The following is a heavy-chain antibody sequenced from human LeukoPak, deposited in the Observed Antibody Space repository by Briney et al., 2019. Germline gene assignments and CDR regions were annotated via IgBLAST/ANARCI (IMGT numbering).Heavy chain of an antibody. V-gene: IGHV4-59*08. CDR2: IYYSGST. J-gene: IGHJ4*02. CDR1: GGSISSYY. CDR3: ARQQSLHTIPLPNYFDY. Sequence: SETLSLTCTVSGGSISSYYWSWIRQPPGKGLEWIGYIYYSGSTNYNPSLKSRVTISVDTSKNQFSLKLSSVTAADTAVYYCARQQSLHTIPLPNYFDYWGQGTLVTVSS. D-gene: IGHD5-24*01.